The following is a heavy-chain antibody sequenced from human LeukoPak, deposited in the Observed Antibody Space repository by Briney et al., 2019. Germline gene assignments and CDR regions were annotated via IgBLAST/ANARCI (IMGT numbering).Heavy chain of an antibody. CDR2: IYSGGST. D-gene: IGHD4-17*01. J-gene: IGHJ3*02. CDR3: ARADTVTTFRGAFDI. Sequence: GGSLRLSCAASGFTVSSNYMSWVRQAPGKGLEWVSVIYSGGSTYYADSVKGRFTISRDNSKNTLYLQMNSLRAEDTAVYYCARADTVTTFRGAFDIWGQGTMVTVSS. V-gene: IGHV3-53*01. CDR1: GFTVSSNY.